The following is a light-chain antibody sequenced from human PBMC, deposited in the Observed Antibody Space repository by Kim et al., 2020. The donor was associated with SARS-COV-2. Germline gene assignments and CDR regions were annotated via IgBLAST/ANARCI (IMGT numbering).Light chain of an antibody. CDR3: QQLNSYPYT. V-gene: IGKV1-9*01. CDR2: TTS. CDR1: QDVSSY. J-gene: IGKJ2*01. Sequence: DTHLTQSPSFLSASVGDRVTITCRASQDVSSYLAWYQQKPGRAPKLLIYTTSTLQSGVPSRFGGSGSGTEFTLTISSLHPEDFATYFCQQLNSYPYTFGQGTKLEI.